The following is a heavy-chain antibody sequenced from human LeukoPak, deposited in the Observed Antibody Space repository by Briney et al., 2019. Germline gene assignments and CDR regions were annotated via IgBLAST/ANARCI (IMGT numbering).Heavy chain of an antibody. J-gene: IGHJ4*02. D-gene: IGHD2-8*01. CDR1: GFTVSNSY. V-gene: IGHV3-66*02. Sequence: GGSLRLSCAASGFTVSNSYMAWVRQAPGKGLEWGSIMYIGGNTFHADSVKGRFTISRDNSKNTLVLQMNSLTAEDTAVYYCARGYCFNGNCPFAFDYWGQGSLVTVSS. CDR2: MYIGGNT. CDR3: ARGYCFNGNCPFAFDY.